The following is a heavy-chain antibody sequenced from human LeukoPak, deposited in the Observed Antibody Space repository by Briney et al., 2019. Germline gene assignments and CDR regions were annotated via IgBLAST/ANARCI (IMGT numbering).Heavy chain of an antibody. Sequence: GASVMLSCKASGGTFSSYAISWVRQAPGQGLGWMGGIIPIFGTANYAQKLQGRVTITADESTSTAYMELSSLRSEDTAVYYCARAWGSSEVSKPYYFDYWGQGTLVTVSS. V-gene: IGHV1-69*01. CDR1: GGTFSSYA. D-gene: IGHD6-13*01. CDR3: ARAWGSSEVSKPYYFDY. J-gene: IGHJ4*02. CDR2: IIPIFGTA.